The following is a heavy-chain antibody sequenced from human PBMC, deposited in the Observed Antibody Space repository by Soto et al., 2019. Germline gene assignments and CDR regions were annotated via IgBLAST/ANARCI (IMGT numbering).Heavy chain of an antibody. Sequence: PSETLSLTCTVSGDSVSSGGAYWSWIRQHPGKGLEWIGYIYYSGSANYTPSLKSRLTISLDTSQNQVSLRLSSVTAADTAVYYCARLKSRYYKIISCLFDYWGRGTLVTVS. CDR2: IYYSGSA. D-gene: IGHD3-10*01. V-gene: IGHV4-31*03. CDR1: GDSVSSGGAY. J-gene: IGHJ4*02. CDR3: ARLKSRYYKIISCLFDY.